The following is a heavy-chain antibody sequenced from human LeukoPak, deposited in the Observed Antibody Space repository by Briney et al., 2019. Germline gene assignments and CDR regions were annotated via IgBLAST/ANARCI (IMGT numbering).Heavy chain of an antibody. Sequence: GGSLRLSCAASGFIFSNYWMHWVRQAPGEGLVWVSRIKSDGSSTSYADSVKGRFTISRDNAKNTLYLQMNSLRAEDTAVYYCARCWIAARPGWFDPWGQGTLVTVSS. V-gene: IGHV3-74*01. CDR2: IKSDGSST. CDR1: GFIFSNYW. CDR3: ARCWIAARPGWFDP. J-gene: IGHJ5*02. D-gene: IGHD6-6*01.